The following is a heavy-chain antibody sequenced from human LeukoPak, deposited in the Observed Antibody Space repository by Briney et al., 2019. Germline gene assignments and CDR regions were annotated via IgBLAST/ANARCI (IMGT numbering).Heavy chain of an antibody. CDR1: GGSFSGYY. Sequence: SETLSLTCAVYGGSFSGYYWSWIRQPPGKGLEWIGEINHSGSTNYNPSLKSRVTISVDTSKNQFPLKLSSVTAADTAVYYCARGYYYGSGSSFDYWGQGTLVTVSS. J-gene: IGHJ4*02. D-gene: IGHD3-10*01. CDR3: ARGYYYGSGSSFDY. V-gene: IGHV4-34*01. CDR2: INHSGST.